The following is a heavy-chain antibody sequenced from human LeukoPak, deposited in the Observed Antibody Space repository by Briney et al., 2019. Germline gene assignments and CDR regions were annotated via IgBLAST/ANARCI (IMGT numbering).Heavy chain of an antibody. D-gene: IGHD1-1*01. CDR1: GYTLTELS. Sequence: ASVKVSCKVSGYTLTELSIHWVRQAPGKGLEWMGGFDPEDGETIYAQKFQGRVTMTEDTSTDTAYMELSSLRSEDTAVYYCATSNWNDPGQPEYWGQGTLVTVSS. V-gene: IGHV1-24*01. CDR3: ATSNWNDPGQPEY. J-gene: IGHJ4*02. CDR2: FDPEDGET.